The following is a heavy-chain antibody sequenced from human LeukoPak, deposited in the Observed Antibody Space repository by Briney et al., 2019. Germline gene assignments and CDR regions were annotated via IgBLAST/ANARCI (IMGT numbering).Heavy chain of an antibody. D-gene: IGHD2-2*01. CDR3: ARGPDIVVVPAAINYGMDV. V-gene: IGHV4-34*01. Sequence: PSETLSLTCAVYGGSFSGYYWSWVHQPPGKGLEWIGEINHSGSTNYNPSLKSRVTISVDTSKNQFSLKLSSVTAADTAVYYCARGPDIVVVPAAINYGMDVWGQGTTVTVSS. J-gene: IGHJ6*02. CDR1: GGSFSGYY. CDR2: INHSGST.